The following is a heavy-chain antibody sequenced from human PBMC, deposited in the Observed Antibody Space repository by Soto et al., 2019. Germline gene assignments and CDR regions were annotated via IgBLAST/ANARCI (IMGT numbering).Heavy chain of an antibody. CDR2: ISYDGSNK. D-gene: IGHD3-9*01. CDR1: GFTFSSYA. V-gene: IGHV3-30-3*01. Sequence: QVQLVESGGGVVQPGRSLRLSCAASGFTFSSYAMHWVRQAPGKGLEWVAVISYDGSNKYYADSVKGRFTISRDNSKNTLYLQMNGPRAEDTAGYYCARGRLVRKLRYVDWLLTWGQGTLVTVSS. J-gene: IGHJ5*02. CDR3: ARGRLVRKLRYVDWLLT.